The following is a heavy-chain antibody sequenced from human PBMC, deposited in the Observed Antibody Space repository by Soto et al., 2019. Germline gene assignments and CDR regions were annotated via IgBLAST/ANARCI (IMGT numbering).Heavy chain of an antibody. CDR1: GFLFRSYA. V-gene: IGHV3-23*01. D-gene: IGHD3-3*01. J-gene: IGHJ5*02. CDR2: ISSHGDTT. Sequence: GRSLRLSCEPSGFLFRSYAMKWVRQAPGKWLEWVSSISSHGDTTYYAESVRGRFTISRDNSKNTLFLQMNSLRAGDTAVYFCARDHYDFWSGFPPTIWFHPWGQGTVVTV. CDR3: ARDHYDFWSGFPPTIWFHP.